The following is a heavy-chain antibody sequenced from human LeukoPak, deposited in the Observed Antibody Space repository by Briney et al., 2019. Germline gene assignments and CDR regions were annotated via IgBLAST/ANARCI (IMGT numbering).Heavy chain of an antibody. CDR3: AKKSRDGYNPFDY. Sequence: TGGSLRLSCAASGFTFRRYAMSWVRQAPGKGLEWVCGISSSGESPYYADSVKGRFTISRDNSKNTLYLEINSLRAEDTAVYYCAKKSRDGYNPFDYLGQGTLVTVSS. CDR1: GFTFRRYA. V-gene: IGHV3-23*01. CDR2: ISSSGESP. J-gene: IGHJ4*02. D-gene: IGHD5-24*01.